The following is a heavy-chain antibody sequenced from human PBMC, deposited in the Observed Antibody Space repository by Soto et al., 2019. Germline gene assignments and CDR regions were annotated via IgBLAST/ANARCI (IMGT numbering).Heavy chain of an antibody. CDR3: AKDSLERRSGYVGLLDY. V-gene: IGHV3-30*18. D-gene: IGHD5-12*01. CDR1: GFTISNNA. CDR2: ISYDGSNK. Sequence: QVQLVESGGGGVQPGRCLGLSCAASGFTISNNAMHWVRQAPGKGLEWVAIISYDGSNKYYADYVKGRFTISRDNSKKIQYLQMNSLRADDTAVYYCAKDSLERRSGYVGLLDYWGQGNLVTVSS. J-gene: IGHJ4*02.